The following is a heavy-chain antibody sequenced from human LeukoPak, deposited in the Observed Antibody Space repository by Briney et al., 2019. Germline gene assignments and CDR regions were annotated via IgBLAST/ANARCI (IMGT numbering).Heavy chain of an antibody. J-gene: IGHJ4*02. CDR3: ASRRYGSGSYYNGYEY. V-gene: IGHV1-8*03. Sequence: ASVKVSCKASGYTFTSYDINWVRQATGQGLEWMEWMNPNSGNTGYAQKFQGRVTITRNTSISTAYMELSSLRSEDTALYYCASRRYGSGSYYNGYEYWGQGTLVTVSS. CDR2: MNPNSGNT. D-gene: IGHD3-10*01. CDR1: GYTFTSYD.